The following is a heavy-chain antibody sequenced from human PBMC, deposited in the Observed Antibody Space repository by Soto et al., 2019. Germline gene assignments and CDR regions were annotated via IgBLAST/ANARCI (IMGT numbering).Heavy chain of an antibody. CDR3: VGGQYYFDY. J-gene: IGHJ4*02. CDR2: ISYDGSNK. D-gene: IGHD3-10*01. CDR1: GFPFTTYG. Sequence: QVQLVESGGGVVQPGRPLRLSCAASGFPFTTYGMHWVREGPGKGLEWVAVISYDGSNKYYADSVKGRFTISRDNSKNTLYLQMNSLRPEDRALYYCVGGQYYFDYRGQGTLVTVSS. V-gene: IGHV3-30*03.